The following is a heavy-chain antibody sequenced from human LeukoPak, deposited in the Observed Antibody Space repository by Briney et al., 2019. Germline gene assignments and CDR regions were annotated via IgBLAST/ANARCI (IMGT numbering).Heavy chain of an antibody. V-gene: IGHV1-69*13. CDR1: GGTFCSYP. CDR2: ITPIFGAA. J-gene: IGHJ4*02. Sequence: SVKVSCKASGGTFCSYPFTWVRQAPGQGLEWMGEITPIFGAANYAQTFQGRVTITADESTSTVFMELSSLRSDDTAFYYCARNSRVASTSGLNYWGQGTLVTVSS. D-gene: IGHD4-23*01. CDR3: ARNSRVASTSGLNY.